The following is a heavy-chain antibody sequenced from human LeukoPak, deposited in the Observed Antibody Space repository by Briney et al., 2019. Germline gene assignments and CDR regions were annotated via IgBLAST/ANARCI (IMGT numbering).Heavy chain of an antibody. CDR3: ARHYYDSSSYIDY. V-gene: IGHV3-53*04. CDR1: GFTVSSNY. D-gene: IGHD3-22*01. CDR2: IYSGGIT. J-gene: IGHJ4*02. Sequence: GGSLRLPCAASGFTVSSNYMSWVRQVPGKGLEWVSVIYSGGITYYADSVNGRFTISRHNSKNTLYLQMNSLRAEDTAMYYCARHYYDSSSYIDYWGQGTLVTVSS.